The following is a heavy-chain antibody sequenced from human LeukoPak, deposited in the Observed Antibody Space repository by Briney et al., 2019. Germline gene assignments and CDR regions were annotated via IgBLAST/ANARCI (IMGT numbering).Heavy chain of an antibody. CDR3: ARENYGDYVDK. CDR1: GLTFSSYE. D-gene: IGHD4-17*01. J-gene: IGHJ4*02. Sequence: PGGSLRLSCAASGLTFSSYEMNWVHQAPGKGLEWVSYISGSGTTIHYADSVKGRFTISRDNAKNSLYLQMNSLRAEDTAVYYCARENYGDYVDKWGQGTLVTVSS. V-gene: IGHV3-48*03. CDR2: ISGSGTTI.